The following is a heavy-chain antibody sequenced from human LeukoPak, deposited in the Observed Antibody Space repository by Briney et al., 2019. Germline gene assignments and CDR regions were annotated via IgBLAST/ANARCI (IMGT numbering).Heavy chain of an antibody. CDR1: GFTVSSKY. CDR2: IYSGGST. V-gene: IGHV3-66*01. Sequence: GGSLRLSCAASGFTVSSKYMSWVRQAPGRGLEWVSVIYSGGSTYYPEYVKGRFPISRDNSKNTLFLQMNSLRAGDTAVYYCARGTVTMVDYWGQGTLVTVSS. D-gene: IGHD3-10*01. CDR3: ARGTVTMVDY. J-gene: IGHJ4*02.